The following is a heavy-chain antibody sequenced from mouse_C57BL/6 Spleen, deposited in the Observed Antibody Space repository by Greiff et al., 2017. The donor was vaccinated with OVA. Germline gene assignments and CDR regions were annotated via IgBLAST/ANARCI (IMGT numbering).Heavy chain of an antibody. CDR2: FDPEDGET. D-gene: IGHD2-5*01. Sequence: VQLQQSGAELVKPGASVKLSCTASGFNIKDYYMHWVKQRTEQGLAWIGRFDPEDGETKYASKFQGKATITADTSSNTAYLKLSSLTSEDTDVCYCDLYSRAWFAYWGQGTLVTVSS. J-gene: IGHJ3*01. V-gene: IGHV14-2*01. CDR1: GFNIKDYY. CDR3: DLYSRAWFAY.